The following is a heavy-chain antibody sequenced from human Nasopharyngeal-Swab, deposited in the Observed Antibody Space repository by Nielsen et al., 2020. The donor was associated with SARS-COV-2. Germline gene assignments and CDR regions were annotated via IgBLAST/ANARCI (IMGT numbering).Heavy chain of an antibody. CDR2: IYSGGST. Sequence: GESLQISCAASGFTVSSNYMSWVRQAPGKGLEWVSVIYSGGSTYYADSVKGRFTISRDNSKNTLYLQMNSLRAEDTAVYYCAREGYYYGMDVWGQGTTVTVSS. J-gene: IGHJ6*02. CDR1: GFTVSSNY. V-gene: IGHV3-53*01. CDR3: AREGYYYGMDV.